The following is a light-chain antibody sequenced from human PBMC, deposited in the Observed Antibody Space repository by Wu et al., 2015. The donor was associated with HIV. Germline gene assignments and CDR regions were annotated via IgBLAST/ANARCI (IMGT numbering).Light chain of an antibody. CDR3: QQYNDYTWT. V-gene: IGKV3-20*01. J-gene: IGKJ1*01. CDR1: QSVSSSY. CDR2: GAS. Sequence: EIVLTQFPGTLSLSPGERATLSCRASQSVSSSYLVWYQQKPGQAPRLLIYGASSRATGTPDRFSGSGSGTDFTLTISRLEPEDFAVYYCQQYNDYTWTFGQGTKVDIK.